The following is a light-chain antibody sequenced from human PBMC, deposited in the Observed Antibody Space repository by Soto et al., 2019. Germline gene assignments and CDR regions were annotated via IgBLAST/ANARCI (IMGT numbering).Light chain of an antibody. CDR2: DAI. V-gene: IGKV3-15*01. CDR3: QQYDAWPLS. Sequence: EILMTHSPATLSVSPWERVTLSCRASQNIHNHMSWFLQKPGQAPRLLMYDAILRAAGIPARLSGSWSGTEFTLTINSLQSEDFALYYCQQYDAWPLSFGGGTKVDIK. J-gene: IGKJ4*01. CDR1: QNIHNH.